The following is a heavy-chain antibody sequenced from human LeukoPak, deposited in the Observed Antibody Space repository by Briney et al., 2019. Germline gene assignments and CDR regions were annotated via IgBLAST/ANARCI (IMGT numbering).Heavy chain of an antibody. V-gene: IGHV1-8*01. CDR2: MSPNSGNT. D-gene: IGHD1-26*01. J-gene: IGHJ4*02. Sequence: EASVKVSCKASGYTFISYDINWVRQATGQGLEWMGWMSPNSGNTGYAQKFQGRITMTKSTSISTAYMELSDLESEDTAVYYCASKRELPTQYYFDYWGQGTLVTVSS. CDR1: GYTFISYD. CDR3: ASKRELPTQYYFDY.